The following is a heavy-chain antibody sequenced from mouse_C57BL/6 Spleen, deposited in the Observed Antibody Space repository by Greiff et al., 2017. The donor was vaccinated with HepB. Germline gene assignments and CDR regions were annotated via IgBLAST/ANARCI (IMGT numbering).Heavy chain of an antibody. D-gene: IGHD1-1*01. J-gene: IGHJ2*01. CDR3: ARGRVTTGFDY. V-gene: IGHV1-43*01. CDR2: INPSTGGT. CDR1: GYSFTGYY. Sequence: EVQLQQSGPELVKPGASGKISCKASGYSFTGYYMHWVKQSSEKSLEWIGEINPSTGGTSYNQKFKGKATLTVDKSSSTAYMQLKSLTSEDSAVYYCARGRVTTGFDYWGQGTTLTVSS.